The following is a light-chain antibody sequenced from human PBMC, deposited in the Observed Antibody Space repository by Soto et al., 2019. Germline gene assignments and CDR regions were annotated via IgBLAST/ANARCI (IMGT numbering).Light chain of an antibody. Sequence: DIQLPPSPSFLSASVGARVTITCRASQGISSSLAWYQQKPGKAPKLLIYAASTLQSGVPSRFSGSGSGTEFTLTISSLQPEDLATYYCQQLNSYPPITVGQGTRLEIK. J-gene: IGKJ5*01. CDR3: QQLNSYPPIT. CDR1: QGISSS. V-gene: IGKV1-9*01. CDR2: AAS.